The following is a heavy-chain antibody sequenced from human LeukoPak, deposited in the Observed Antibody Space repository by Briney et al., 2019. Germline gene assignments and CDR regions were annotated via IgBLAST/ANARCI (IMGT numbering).Heavy chain of an antibody. CDR1: GFTFSSYE. V-gene: IGHV3-48*03. CDR3: ARDSYGDYPYYYYGMDV. Sequence: GGSLRLSCAASGFTFSSYEVNWVRQAPGKGLEWVSYISSSGSTIYYADSVKGRFTISRDNAKNSLYLQMNSLRAEDTAVYYCARDSYGDYPYYYYGMDVWGKGTTVTVSS. J-gene: IGHJ6*04. D-gene: IGHD4-17*01. CDR2: ISSSGSTI.